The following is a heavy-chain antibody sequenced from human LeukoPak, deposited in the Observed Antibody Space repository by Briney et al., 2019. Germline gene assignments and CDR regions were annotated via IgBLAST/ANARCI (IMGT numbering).Heavy chain of an antibody. D-gene: IGHD1-26*01. CDR2: INHSAST. Sequence: SETLSLTCAVYGGSFSGYYWSWIRQPPGKGLEWIGEINHSASTNYNPSLKSRVTISVDTSKNQFSLKLSSVTAADTAVYYCASSAPRVGAPDYWGQGTLVTVSS. V-gene: IGHV4-34*01. CDR1: GGSFSGYY. CDR3: ASSAPRVGAPDY. J-gene: IGHJ4*02.